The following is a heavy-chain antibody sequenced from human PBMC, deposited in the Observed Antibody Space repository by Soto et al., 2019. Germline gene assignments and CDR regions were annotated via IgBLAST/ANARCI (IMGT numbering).Heavy chain of an antibody. CDR1: GYSVTSSDYY. CDR3: APLSVSLSGPYGIHV. J-gene: IGHJ6*02. D-gene: IGHD2-15*01. V-gene: IGHV4-39*01. CDR2: MFYSGLT. Sequence: SETLSLTCSVSGYSVTSSDYYWAWIRQPPGKGLEWIGSMFYSGLTYYNPSLKSRVTLSVDTPKNQFSVRLNSVTAADTAVYYCAPLSVSLSGPYGIHVWGQGTTVTVSS.